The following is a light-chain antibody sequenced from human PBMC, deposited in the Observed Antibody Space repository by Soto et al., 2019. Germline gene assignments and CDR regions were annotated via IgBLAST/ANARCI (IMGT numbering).Light chain of an antibody. CDR3: QQSFSRPMYT. V-gene: IGKV3-15*01. J-gene: IGKJ2*01. CDR1: QGIGYT. CDR2: DTS. Sequence: EIVMTQSPATLSVSPGEGATLSCRASQGIGYTLAWYQQKPGQTPRLLIYDTSIRATGVPARFSGSRSGTDFTLTISNPQPEDWGTFYCQQSFSRPMYTFGQGTKVEIK.